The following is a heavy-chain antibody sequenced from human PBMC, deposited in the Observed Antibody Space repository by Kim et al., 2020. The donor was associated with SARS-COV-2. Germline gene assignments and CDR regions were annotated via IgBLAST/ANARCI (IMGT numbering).Heavy chain of an antibody. CDR3: ARWKGSGRFDP. J-gene: IGHJ5*02. CDR2: T. Sequence: TGYAQKFQGRVTRTRNTSISTAYMELSSLRSEDTAVYYCARWKGSGRFDPWGQGTLVTVSS. D-gene: IGHD3-10*01. V-gene: IGHV1-8*01.